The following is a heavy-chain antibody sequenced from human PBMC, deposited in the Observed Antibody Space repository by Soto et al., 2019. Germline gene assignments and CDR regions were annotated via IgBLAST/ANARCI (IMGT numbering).Heavy chain of an antibody. CDR2: LYHSGST. J-gene: IGHJ4*02. D-gene: IGHD6-19*01. Sequence: QVQLQESGPGLVKPSGTLSLTCAVSGGSISSSNWWSWVRQPPGKGLEWIGELYHSGSTNYNPSLKSRVTISVDKSKNQFSLKLSSVTAADTAVYYCANTQAVAGSMDFDYWGQGTLVTVSS. V-gene: IGHV4-4*02. CDR3: ANTQAVAGSMDFDY. CDR1: GGSISSSNW.